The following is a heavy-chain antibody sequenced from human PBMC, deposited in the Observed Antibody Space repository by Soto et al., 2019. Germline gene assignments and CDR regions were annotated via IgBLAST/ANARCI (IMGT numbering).Heavy chain of an antibody. D-gene: IGHD2-2*02. CDR1: GDSVSSNSSA. CDR2: TYYRSKWYN. J-gene: IGHJ4*02. CDR3: ARDGGYCSSTSCYRGAFDY. Sequence: SQTLSLPCAISGDSVSSNSSAWNGIRQSPSRGLEWLGRTYYRSKWYNDYAVSVKSRITINPDTSKNQFSLQLNSVTPEDTAVYYCARDGGYCSSTSCYRGAFDYWGQGTLVTVSS. V-gene: IGHV6-1*01.